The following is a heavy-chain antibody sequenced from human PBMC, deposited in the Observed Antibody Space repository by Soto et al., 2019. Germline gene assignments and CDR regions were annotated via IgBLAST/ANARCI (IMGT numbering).Heavy chain of an antibody. CDR2: ITPIFGTT. V-gene: IGHV1-69*01. CDR1: GVTFTTHE. J-gene: IGHJ4*02. CDR3: ARAQYRHGSWTYYVTGWDH. D-gene: IGHD3-10*01. Sequence: QVQLVQSGAEVRKTGSSVKVSCRAYGVTFTTHEFSWVRQAPGQGPEWMGGITPIFGTTKYAQKFQSRVTITAEQSTSTVYMELRSLRSDDTAVYYCARAQYRHGSWTYYVTGWDHWGQGTLVTVSS.